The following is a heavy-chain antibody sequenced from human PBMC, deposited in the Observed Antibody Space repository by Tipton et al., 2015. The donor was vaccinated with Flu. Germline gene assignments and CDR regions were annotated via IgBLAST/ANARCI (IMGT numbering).Heavy chain of an antibody. V-gene: IGHV4-39*07. D-gene: IGHD6-13*01. J-gene: IGHJ4*02. CDR1: GGSIGSSSYY. CDR3: ARFISIAAVADY. CDR2: IYYSGST. Sequence: TLSLTCTVSGGSIGSSSYYWGWIRQPPGKGLEWIGSIYYSGSTYYNPSLKSRVTISVDTSKNQFSLKLSSVTAADTAVYYCARFISIAAVADYWGQGTLVTVSS.